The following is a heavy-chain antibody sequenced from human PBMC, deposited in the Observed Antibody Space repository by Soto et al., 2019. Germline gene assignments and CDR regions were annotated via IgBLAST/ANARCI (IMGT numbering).Heavy chain of an antibody. J-gene: IGHJ5*02. CDR3: ARGWDHYDSSGLLTWFDP. D-gene: IGHD3-22*01. CDR2: IIPIFGTP. CDR1: GGTFTDLG. Sequence: QVQLVQSGAEVKKPGSSVKVSCKASGGTFTDLGLHWVRQAPGQGLEWRGGIIPIFGTPNYAQKFQGRVIITADEFTSTAHMELSSLRSEDTAVYYCARGWDHYDSSGLLTWFDPWGQGTLVTVSS. V-gene: IGHV1-69*01.